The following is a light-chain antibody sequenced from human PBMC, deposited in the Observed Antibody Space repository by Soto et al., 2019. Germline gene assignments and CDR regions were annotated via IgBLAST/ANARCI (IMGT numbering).Light chain of an antibody. CDR1: GSDVGGYDY. Sequence: QSVLTQPASVSGSPGQSITISCTGTGSDVGGYDYVSWYQHHPGKGPKVMIYEVTNRPSGVSNRFSGSKSGNTASLTISGLLAEDEADYYCSSYTSSSTYVFGPGTKLTVL. CDR3: SSYTSSSTYV. J-gene: IGLJ1*01. V-gene: IGLV2-14*01. CDR2: EVT.